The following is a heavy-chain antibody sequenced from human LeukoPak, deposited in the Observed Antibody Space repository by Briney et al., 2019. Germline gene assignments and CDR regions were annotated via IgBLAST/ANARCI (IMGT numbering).Heavy chain of an antibody. CDR3: AKLNGLWLRELTNWFDP. D-gene: IGHD3-9*01. J-gene: IGHJ5*02. CDR2: INSDGSST. Sequence: GGSLRLSCAASGFSFSNYWMHWVRQAPGKGLVWVSRINSDGSSTSYADSVKGRFTISRDNSKNMVYLQMNSLSAEDTAVYYCAKLNGLWLRELTNWFDPWGQGTLVTVSS. V-gene: IGHV3-74*01. CDR1: GFSFSNYW.